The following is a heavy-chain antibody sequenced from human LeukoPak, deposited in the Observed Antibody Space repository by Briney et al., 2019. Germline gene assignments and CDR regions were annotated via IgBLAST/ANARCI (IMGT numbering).Heavy chain of an antibody. J-gene: IGHJ4*02. D-gene: IGHD3-22*01. V-gene: IGHV1-69*05. CDR3: ARENHRGSSGYYSN. Sequence: SVKVSCKASGGTFSSYAISWVRQAPGQGLEWMGGIIPIFGTANYAQKFQGRVTITTDESTSTAYMELSSLRSEDTAVYYCARENHRGSSGYYSNWGQGTLVTVSS. CDR1: GGTFSSYA. CDR2: IIPIFGTA.